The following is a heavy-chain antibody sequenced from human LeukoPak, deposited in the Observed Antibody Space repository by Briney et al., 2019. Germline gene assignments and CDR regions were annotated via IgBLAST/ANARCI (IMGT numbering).Heavy chain of an antibody. J-gene: IGHJ4*02. Sequence: GGSLRLSCAASGFTFSTDAMTWVRQAPGKGLQWVSAISGSGGDTYYEDSVKGRFTISRDNSKNMLYLQMNSLGAEDTAVCYCARDSFGWSKYLWAQGTLVTVSS. V-gene: IGHV3-23*01. CDR1: GFTFSTDA. D-gene: IGHD6-19*01. CDR2: ISGSGGDT. CDR3: ARDSFGWSKYL.